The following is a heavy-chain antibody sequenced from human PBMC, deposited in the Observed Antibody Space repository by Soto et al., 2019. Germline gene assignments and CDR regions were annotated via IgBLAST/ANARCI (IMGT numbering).Heavy chain of an antibody. V-gene: IGHV1-24*01. Sequence: ASVKVSCKVSGYTLTELSMHWVRQAPGKGLEWMGGFDPEDGETIYAQKFQGRVTMTEDTSTDTAYMELSSLRSEDTAVYYCSVLLTPMTIFGVVRLGAFDIWGQGTMVTVSS. D-gene: IGHD3-3*01. CDR1: GYTLTELS. CDR2: FDPEDGET. CDR3: SVLLTPMTIFGVVRLGAFDI. J-gene: IGHJ3*02.